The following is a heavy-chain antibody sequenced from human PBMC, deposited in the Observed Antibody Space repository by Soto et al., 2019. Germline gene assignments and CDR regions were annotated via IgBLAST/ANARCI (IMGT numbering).Heavy chain of an antibody. CDR2: LSSGGDST. D-gene: IGHD6-19*01. Sequence: ERLVESGGGVVHPGKSLRLSCTASEFTFSHYPLQWIRQAPGKGLEWVSALSSGGDSTWSADSVKGRFILSRDNSKNTLYLQIRDLRAEDTAIYYCAKGGWLDDWGQGTLVTVSS. CDR1: EFTFSHYP. V-gene: IGHV3-23*04. CDR3: AKGGWLDD. J-gene: IGHJ4*02.